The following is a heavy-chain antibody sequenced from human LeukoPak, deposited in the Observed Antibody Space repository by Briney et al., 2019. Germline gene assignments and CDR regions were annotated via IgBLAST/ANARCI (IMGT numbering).Heavy chain of an antibody. Sequence: TGGSLRLSCAASGFTVSSNYMSWVRQAPGKGLEWVSVIYSGGSTYYADSVKGRFTISRDNSKNTLYLQMNSLRAEDTAVYYCVGGPYYYYYMDVWGKGTTVTVSS. CDR2: IYSGGST. CDR1: GFTVSSNY. CDR3: VGGPYYYYYMDV. D-gene: IGHD3-10*01. V-gene: IGHV3-53*01. J-gene: IGHJ6*03.